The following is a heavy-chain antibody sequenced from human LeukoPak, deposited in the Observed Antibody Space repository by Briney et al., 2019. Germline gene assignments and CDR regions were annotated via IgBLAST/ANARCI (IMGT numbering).Heavy chain of an antibody. D-gene: IGHD3-22*01. CDR2: IRSKANSYAT. V-gene: IGHV3-73*01. J-gene: IGHJ4*02. Sequence: PGGSLRLSCAASGFTFSGSAMDWVRQASGKGLEWVGRIRSKANSYATAYAASVKGRFTISRDDSKNTAYLQMNSLKTEDTAVYYCTSTYYYDSSGYSIDYWGQGTLVTVSS. CDR3: TSTYYYDSSGYSIDY. CDR1: GFTFSGSA.